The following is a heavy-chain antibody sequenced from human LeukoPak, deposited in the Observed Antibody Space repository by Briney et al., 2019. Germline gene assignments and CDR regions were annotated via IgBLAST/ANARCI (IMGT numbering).Heavy chain of an antibody. V-gene: IGHV3-23*01. CDR2: ISGSGAST. J-gene: IGHJ3*01. CDR3: AKDSYASGRPLHTFDV. D-gene: IGHD3-10*01. CDR1: GFTFAIHA. Sequence: GGSLRLSCAASGFTFAIHAMTWVRQAPGKGLEWVSAISGSGASTHYADSVKGQFTISRDNSKNTPFLQMNSLRAEDTAIYYCAKDSYASGRPLHTFDVWGQGTMVTVSS.